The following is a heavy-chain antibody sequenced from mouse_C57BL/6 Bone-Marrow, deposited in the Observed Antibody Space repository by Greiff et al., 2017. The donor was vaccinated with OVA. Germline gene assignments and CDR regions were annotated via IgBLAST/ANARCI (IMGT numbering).Heavy chain of an antibody. V-gene: IGHV1-42*01. Sequence: VQLQQSGPELVKPGASVKISCKASGYSFTGYYMNWVKQSPEKSLEWIGELNPSTGGTTYNQKFKAKATLTVDKSSSTAYMQLQSLTSEDSAVYYGARSDSSGPNPCYYYAMDYWGQGTSVTVSS. CDR2: LNPSTGGT. CDR1: GYSFTGYY. D-gene: IGHD3-2*02. CDR3: ARSDSSGPNPCYYYAMDY. J-gene: IGHJ4*01.